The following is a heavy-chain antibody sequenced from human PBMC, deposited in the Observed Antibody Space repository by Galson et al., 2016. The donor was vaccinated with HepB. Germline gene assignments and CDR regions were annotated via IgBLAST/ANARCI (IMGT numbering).Heavy chain of an antibody. D-gene: IGHD2-15*01. Sequence: SLRLSCAASGFTFHSFAMSWVRQAPGKGLEWVSCISGSGSTTYYADSVKGRFTPSGDNSKSTVHLQMNSLRVEDTAVYCCATPWGYCNGGICYFDFEYGMDVWGQGTTVTVSS. J-gene: IGHJ6*02. CDR1: GFTFHSFA. V-gene: IGHV3-23*01. CDR2: ISGSGSTT. CDR3: ATPWGYCNGGICYFDFEYGMDV.